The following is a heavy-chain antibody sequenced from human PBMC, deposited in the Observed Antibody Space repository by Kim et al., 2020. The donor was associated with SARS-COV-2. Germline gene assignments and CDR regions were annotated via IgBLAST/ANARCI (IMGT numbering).Heavy chain of an antibody. J-gene: IGHJ6*01. CDR3: ARDGGVYDFWSGYYTEFTVDV. V-gene: IGHV1-18*01. D-gene: IGHD3-3*01. CDR1: GYTFTSYG. Sequence: ASVKVSCKASGYTFTSYGISWVRQAPGQGLEWMGWISAYNGNTNYAQKLQGRVTMTTDTSTSTAYMELRSLRSDDTAVYYCARDGGVYDFWSGYYTEFTVDVWGQGTTVTVSS. CDR2: ISAYNGNT.